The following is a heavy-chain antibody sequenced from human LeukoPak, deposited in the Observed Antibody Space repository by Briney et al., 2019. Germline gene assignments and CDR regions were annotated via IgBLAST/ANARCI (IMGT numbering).Heavy chain of an antibody. CDR3: ASGRWSDYLDY. J-gene: IGHJ4*02. D-gene: IGHD3-3*01. V-gene: IGHV3-74*01. CDR1: GFTFSSYW. Sequence: PGGSLRLSCAASGFTFSSYWMHWVRQAPGKGLLWVSRFKSDGSSTSYADSVKGRFTISRDNAKDTLYLQMNSLRAEDTAVYYCASGRWSDYLDYWGQGTLVTVSS. CDR2: FKSDGSST.